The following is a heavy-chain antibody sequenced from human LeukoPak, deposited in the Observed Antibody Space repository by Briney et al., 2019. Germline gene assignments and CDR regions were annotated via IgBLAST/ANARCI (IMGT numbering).Heavy chain of an antibody. J-gene: IGHJ3*02. CDR1: GFTFSNYA. CDR2: ISIGGEPT. Sequence: PGGSLRLSCAASGFTFSNYAMTWVRQAPGKGLEWVSVISIGGEPTFYADSVKGRFTISRDNSKNTLYLQMNSLRDEDTALYYCVKDIANWAQGVFDIWGQGTMVTVSS. CDR3: VKDIANWAQGVFDI. D-gene: IGHD6-13*01. V-gene: IGHV3-23*01.